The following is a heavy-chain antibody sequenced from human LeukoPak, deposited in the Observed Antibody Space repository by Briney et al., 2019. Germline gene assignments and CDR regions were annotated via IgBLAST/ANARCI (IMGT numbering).Heavy chain of an antibody. Sequence: SETLSLTCTVSGGSISSYYWSWIRQPPGKGLEWIGYIHYSGSTKYNPSLKSRVTISADTSKNQFSLKLSSVTAADTAVYYCARAADYGDIDYWGQGTLVTVSS. J-gene: IGHJ4*02. V-gene: IGHV4-59*08. D-gene: IGHD4-17*01. CDR3: ARAADYGDIDY. CDR1: GGSISSYY. CDR2: IHYSGST.